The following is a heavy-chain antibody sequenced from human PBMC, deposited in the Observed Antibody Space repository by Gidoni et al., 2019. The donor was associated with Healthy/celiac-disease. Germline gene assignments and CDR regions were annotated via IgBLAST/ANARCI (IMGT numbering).Heavy chain of an antibody. CDR2: IIPIFGTA. CDR1: GGTFSSYA. V-gene: IGHV1-69*01. J-gene: IGHJ6*02. D-gene: IGHD5-18*01. Sequence: QVQLVQSGAEVKKPGSSVKVSCKASGGTFSSYAISWVRQAPGQGLEWMGGIIPIFGTANYAQKFQGRVTITADESTSTAYMELSSLRSEDTAVYYCARGGYSYGTGTYYYYGMDVWGQGTTVTVSS. CDR3: ARGGYSYGTGTYYYYGMDV.